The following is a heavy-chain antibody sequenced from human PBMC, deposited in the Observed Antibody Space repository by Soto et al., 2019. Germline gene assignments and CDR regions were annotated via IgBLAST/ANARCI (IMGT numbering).Heavy chain of an antibody. CDR1: GGSFSGYD. Sequence: SETLSLTCAVSGGSFSGYDWSWIRQPPGKGLEWIGEISGSGSTNYNPSLKRRVTISVDNSMNPFSLNLSSVTAADTAVYYCASVRRSSAPPFYSVMDAWGQGTTVTVSS. V-gene: IGHV4-34*01. D-gene: IGHD6-6*01. J-gene: IGHJ6*02. CDR3: ASVRRSSAPPFYSVMDA. CDR2: ISGSGST.